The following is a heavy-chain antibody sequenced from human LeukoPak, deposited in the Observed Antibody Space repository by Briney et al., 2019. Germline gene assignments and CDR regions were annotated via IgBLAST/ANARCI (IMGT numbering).Heavy chain of an antibody. Sequence: PGGSLRLSCAASGFTFSNYEMHWVRQAPGKGLEWVSYISSSGSTIYYADSVKGRFTISRDNARNSLYLQMNSLRAEDTAVYYCARDNYDSSGPYYFDYWGQGTLVTVSS. CDR3: ARDNYDSSGPYYFDY. V-gene: IGHV3-48*03. CDR2: ISSSGSTI. CDR1: GFTFSNYE. D-gene: IGHD3-22*01. J-gene: IGHJ4*02.